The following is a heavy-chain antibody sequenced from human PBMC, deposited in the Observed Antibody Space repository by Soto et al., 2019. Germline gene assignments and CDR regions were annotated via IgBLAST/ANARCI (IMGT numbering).Heavy chain of an antibody. CDR3: AAGYYYDSSGYPDAFDI. CDR1: GFTFTSSA. Sequence: SVKVSCKASGFTFTSSAVHWVRQARGQRLEWIGWIVVGSGNTNYAQKFQERVTITRDMSTSTAYMELSSLRSEDTAVYYCAAGYYYDSSGYPDAFDIWGQGTMVT. CDR2: IVVGSGNT. V-gene: IGHV1-58*01. D-gene: IGHD3-22*01. J-gene: IGHJ3*02.